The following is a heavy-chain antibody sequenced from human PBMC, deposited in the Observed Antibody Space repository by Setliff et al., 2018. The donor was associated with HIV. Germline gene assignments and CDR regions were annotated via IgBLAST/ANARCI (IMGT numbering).Heavy chain of an antibody. Sequence: PSETLSLTCTVSGGSITSHYWTWIRQPPGQGLEWIGFTHYSGRTSHNPSLTSRVTFSVDTSKNQFSLKLSSVTDVDTAVYYCARWGETETPTSVKAFDIWVQGTLVTVSS. CDR3: ARWGETETPTSVKAFDI. J-gene: IGHJ3*02. CDR1: GGSITSHY. V-gene: IGHV4-59*11. CDR2: THYSGRT. D-gene: IGHD1-26*01.